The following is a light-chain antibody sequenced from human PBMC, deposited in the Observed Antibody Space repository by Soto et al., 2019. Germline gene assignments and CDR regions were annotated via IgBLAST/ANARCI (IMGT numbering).Light chain of an antibody. CDR3: LLYDGGVVV. V-gene: IGLV7-43*01. CDR1: TGAVTSGYY. Sequence: QTVVTQEPSLTVSPGGTVTLTCASSTGAVTSGYYPNWFQQKPGQAPRALIYSTNKKPSWTPARFSGSLLGGKAALTLSGVQHEDEAEYYCLLYDGGVVVFGGGTKLTVL. J-gene: IGLJ2*01. CDR2: STN.